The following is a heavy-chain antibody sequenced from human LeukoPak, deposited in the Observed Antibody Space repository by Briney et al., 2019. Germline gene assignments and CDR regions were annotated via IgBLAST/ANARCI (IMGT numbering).Heavy chain of an antibody. Sequence: ASVKVSCKASGYTFTSYYMHWVRQAPGQGLEWMGIINPSGGSTSYAQKFQGRVTMTRDMSTSTVYMELSSLRSEDTAVYYCARVVAATLDAFDIWGQGTMVTVSS. D-gene: IGHD2-15*01. J-gene: IGHJ3*02. CDR2: INPSGGST. V-gene: IGHV1-46*01. CDR1: GYTFTSYY. CDR3: ARVVAATLDAFDI.